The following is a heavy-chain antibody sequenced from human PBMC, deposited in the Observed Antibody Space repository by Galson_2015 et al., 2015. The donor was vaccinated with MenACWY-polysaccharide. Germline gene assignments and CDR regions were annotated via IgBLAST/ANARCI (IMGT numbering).Heavy chain of an antibody. CDR3: ARDFVIAAAGRTPPLMDV. Sequence: SLRLSCAASGFTFSDYYMSWLRQAPGKGLEWVSYISSSGSTIYYADSVKGRFTISRDNAKNSLYLQMNGLRAEDTAVYYCARDFVIAAAGRTPPLMDVWGQGTTVTVSS. CDR1: GFTFSDYY. V-gene: IGHV3-11*01. J-gene: IGHJ6*02. D-gene: IGHD6-13*01. CDR2: ISSSGSTI.